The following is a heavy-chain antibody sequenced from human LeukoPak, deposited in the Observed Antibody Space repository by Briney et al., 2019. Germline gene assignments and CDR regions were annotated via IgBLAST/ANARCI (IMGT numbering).Heavy chain of an antibody. CDR1: GYTFTSYY. Sequence: ASVKVSCKASGYTFTSYYMHWVRQAPGQGLEWMGIINPSGGSTSYAQKFQGRVTMTRDMSTSTVYMELSSLRSEDTAVYYCATSPPMVRGVINAGKTSYYYMDVWGKGTTVTVFS. D-gene: IGHD3-10*01. J-gene: IGHJ6*03. CDR3: ATSPPMVRGVINAGKTSYYYMDV. CDR2: INPSGGST. V-gene: IGHV1-46*01.